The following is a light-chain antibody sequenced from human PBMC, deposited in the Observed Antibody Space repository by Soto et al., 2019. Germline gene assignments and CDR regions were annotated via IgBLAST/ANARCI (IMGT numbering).Light chain of an antibody. CDR1: QSISSTY. V-gene: IGKV3-20*01. J-gene: IGKJ1*01. CDR3: RHCDSARWP. CDR2: DAS. Sequence: EIVLTQSPGTLSLSPGERATLSCRASQSISSTYLTWYHQRPGQAPRLLIYDASRRATGIQDRFSGSGSGTHLSLSIIRLEHEDFQVYYCRHCDSARWPLGLGKKVEI.